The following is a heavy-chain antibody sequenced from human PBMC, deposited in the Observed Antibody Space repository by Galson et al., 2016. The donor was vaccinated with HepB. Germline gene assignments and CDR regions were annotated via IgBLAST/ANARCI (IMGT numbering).Heavy chain of an antibody. J-gene: IGHJ4*02. Sequence: SLRLSCAASGFTVSRNYMGWVRQAPGKGLEWVSFVYDSDYPYYADSVRGRFTISEDHSKNTVYLQMNSLRVEDTAVYYCAGGLYSSGWPKRDFWGQGSLVTVSS. CDR3: AGGLYSSGWPKRDF. CDR2: VYDSDYP. V-gene: IGHV3-53*01. D-gene: IGHD6-19*01. CDR1: GFTVSRNY.